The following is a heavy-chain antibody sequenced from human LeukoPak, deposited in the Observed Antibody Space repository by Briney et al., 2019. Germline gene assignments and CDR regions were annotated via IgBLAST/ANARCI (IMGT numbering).Heavy chain of an antibody. Sequence: PSETLSLTCTVSGGSISSYYWSWIRQPPGKGLEWIGYIYYSGSTNYNPSLKSRVTISVDTSKNQFSLELSSVTAADTAVYYCARDSGQWLFSGWFDPWGQGTLVTVSS. J-gene: IGHJ5*02. D-gene: IGHD6-19*01. CDR1: GGSISSYY. CDR3: ARDSGQWLFSGWFDP. V-gene: IGHV4-59*01. CDR2: IYYSGST.